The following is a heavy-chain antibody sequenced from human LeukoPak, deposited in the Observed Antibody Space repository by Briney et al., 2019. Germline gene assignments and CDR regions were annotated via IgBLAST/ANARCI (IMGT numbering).Heavy chain of an antibody. CDR2: ISSSSSFI. CDR3: ARDRWELLWSFVY. J-gene: IGHJ4*02. D-gene: IGHD1-26*01. Sequence: GGSLRLSCAASGFTFSIYSLNWVRQAPGKGLEWVSSISSSSSFISYADSVKGRFTISRDNAKNSLYLQMNSLRAEDTAVYYCARDRWELLWSFVYWGQGTLVTVSS. CDR1: GFTFSIYS. V-gene: IGHV3-21*01.